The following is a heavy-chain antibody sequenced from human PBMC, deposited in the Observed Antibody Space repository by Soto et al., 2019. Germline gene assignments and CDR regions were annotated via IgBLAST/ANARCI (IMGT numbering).Heavy chain of an antibody. J-gene: IGHJ6*03. CDR3: TCGDIVVVPAAMSDYYYYMDV. CDR2: IKSKTDGGTT. V-gene: IGHV3-15*01. D-gene: IGHD2-2*01. CDR1: GFTFSSYG. Sequence: GGSLRLSCAASGFTFSSYGMHWVRQAPGKGLEWVGRIKSKTDGGTTDYAAPVKGRFTISRDDSKNTLYLQMNSLKTEDTAVYYCTCGDIVVVPAAMSDYYYYMDVWGKGTTVTVSS.